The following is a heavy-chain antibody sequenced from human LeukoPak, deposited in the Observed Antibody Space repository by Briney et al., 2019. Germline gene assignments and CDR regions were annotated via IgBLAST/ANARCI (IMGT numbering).Heavy chain of an antibody. CDR3: ARRGYLYYYYMVD. V-gene: IGHV4-39*07. CDR2: IYYSGST. D-gene: IGHD5-18*01. J-gene: IGHJ6*03. CDR1: GGSISSSSYY. Sequence: SETLSLTCTVSGGSISSSSYYWGWIRQPPGKGLEWIGSIYYSGSTYYNPSLKSRVTISVDTTKTHFSLKLSSVTAADTAVYYCARRGYLYYYYMVDWGKGATVAVAS.